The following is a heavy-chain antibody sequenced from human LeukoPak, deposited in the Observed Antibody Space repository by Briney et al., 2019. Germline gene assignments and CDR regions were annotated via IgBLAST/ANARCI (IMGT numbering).Heavy chain of an antibody. Sequence: GGSLRLSCVASGFTFSSYSMNWVRQAPGKGLEWVSSISSSSSYIYYADSVKGRFTISRDNAKNSLYLQMNSLRAEDTAVYYCARDRSPDYYDSSGYYDFDYWGQGTLVTVSS. CDR1: GFTFSSYS. CDR2: ISSSSSYI. V-gene: IGHV3-21*01. J-gene: IGHJ4*02. D-gene: IGHD3-22*01. CDR3: ARDRSPDYYDSSGYYDFDY.